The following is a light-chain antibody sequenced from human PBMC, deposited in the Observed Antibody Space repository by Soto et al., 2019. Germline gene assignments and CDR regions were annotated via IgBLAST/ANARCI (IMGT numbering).Light chain of an antibody. Sequence: EIVVTQSPGILSVSPGDRATLSCRASQSVSTNLSWYQQKPGQAPTLLIYAASTRATGIPARFAGSGSWTDVTLTISILQSEDLAVYYCQEDSKWPLCNFGPGTRVDIK. CDR1: QSVSTN. J-gene: IGKJ3*01. CDR2: AAS. CDR3: QEDSKWPLCN. V-gene: IGKV3-15*01.